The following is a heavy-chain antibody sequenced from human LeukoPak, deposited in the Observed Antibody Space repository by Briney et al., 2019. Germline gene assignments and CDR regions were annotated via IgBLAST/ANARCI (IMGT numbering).Heavy chain of an antibody. J-gene: IGHJ4*02. CDR3: AKDRDGYNSSPRDL. CDR1: GFTFSSYA. D-gene: IGHD5-24*01. V-gene: IGHV3-23*01. CDR2: ISSSGGST. Sequence: GGSLRLSCAASGFTFSSYAMTWVRQAPGSGLEWVSTISSSGGSTYYADSVKGRFIISRDNSENTLYLQMSSLRAEDTALYYCAKDRDGYNSSPRDLWGQGTLVTVSS.